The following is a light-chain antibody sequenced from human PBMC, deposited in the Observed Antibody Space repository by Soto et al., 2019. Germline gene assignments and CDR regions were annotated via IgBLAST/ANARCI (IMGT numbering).Light chain of an antibody. CDR3: AAWDDSLNAL. Sequence: QSVLTQPPSASGTPGQRVTISCSGGSSSIGSNSVNWYQQLPGAAPKLLIYIDDQRPSGVPDRFSGSKSGTSASLAISGLQPEDEADYYCAAWDDSLNALFGTGTKVTVL. CDR2: IDD. V-gene: IGLV1-44*01. J-gene: IGLJ1*01. CDR1: SSSIGSNS.